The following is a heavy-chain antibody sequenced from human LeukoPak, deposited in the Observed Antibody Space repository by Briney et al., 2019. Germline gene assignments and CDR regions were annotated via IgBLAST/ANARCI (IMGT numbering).Heavy chain of an antibody. J-gene: IGHJ5*02. CDR3: ARVSSSVAVSWFDP. CDR1: GGSISSYY. Sequence: SETLSLTCTVSGGSISSYYWSWIRQPPGKGLEWIGYIYYSGSTNYNPSLKSRVTISVDTSKNQFSLKLSSVTAADTAVYYCARVSSSVAVSWFDPWGQGTLVTVSS. CDR2: IYYSGST. V-gene: IGHV4-59*01. D-gene: IGHD6-6*01.